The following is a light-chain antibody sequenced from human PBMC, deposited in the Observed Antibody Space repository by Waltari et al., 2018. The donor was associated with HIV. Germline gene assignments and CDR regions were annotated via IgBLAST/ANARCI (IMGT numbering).Light chain of an antibody. Sequence: SYHLTQPPSVSVSPGPTASITCSGDTFGSQYVCWYQHRPGQSPVLVISRDIKRPSGIPERFSGSNSGNTATLTISGTQALDEADYYCQAWDSNTAIFGGGTKLTVL. CDR2: RDI. CDR3: QAWDSNTAI. V-gene: IGLV3-1*01. J-gene: IGLJ2*01. CDR1: TFGSQY.